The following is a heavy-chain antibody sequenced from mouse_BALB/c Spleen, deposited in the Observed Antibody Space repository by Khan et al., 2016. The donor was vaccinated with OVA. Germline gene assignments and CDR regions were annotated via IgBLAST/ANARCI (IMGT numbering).Heavy chain of an antibody. Sequence: EVELVESGGGLVQPGGSRKLSCAASGFTFIDYGMAWVRQTPGKGPEWIAFISSVAYSIYYADTVTGRFTISRENAKNTLYLEMSSLRSAATAMYYCARGGFAYWGQGTLVTFSA. CDR2: ISSVAYSI. J-gene: IGHJ3*01. CDR1: GFTFIDYG. CDR3: ARGGFAY. V-gene: IGHV5-15*02.